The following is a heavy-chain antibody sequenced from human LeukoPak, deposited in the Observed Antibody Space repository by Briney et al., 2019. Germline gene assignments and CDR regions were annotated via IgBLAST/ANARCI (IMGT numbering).Heavy chain of an antibody. J-gene: IGHJ6*02. CDR3: ARHERYYGMDV. V-gene: IGHV4-39*01. CDR1: GGSISSSSYY. Sequence: SETLSLTCTVSGGSISSSSYYWGWLRQPPGKGLEWIGSIYYTGSTNYNPSLKSRVTISVDTSKNQFSLKLSSVTAADTAVYYCARHERYYGMDVWGQGTTVTVSS. CDR2: IYYTGST.